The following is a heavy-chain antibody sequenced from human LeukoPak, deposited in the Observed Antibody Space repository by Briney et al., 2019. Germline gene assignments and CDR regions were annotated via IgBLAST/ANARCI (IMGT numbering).Heavy chain of an antibody. D-gene: IGHD3-3*02. J-gene: IGHJ5*02. CDR1: GDSISTNIYY. V-gene: IGHV4-39*07. Sequence: SETLSLICTVSGDSISTNIYYWAWIRQPPGKGLQWVGSIYYSGTTYSDPSLKSRLTISIDTSNNQFSLKLSSVTAADTAVYYCARHFAAANNWFDPWGQGALVTVSS. CDR3: ARHFAAANNWFDP. CDR2: IYYSGTT.